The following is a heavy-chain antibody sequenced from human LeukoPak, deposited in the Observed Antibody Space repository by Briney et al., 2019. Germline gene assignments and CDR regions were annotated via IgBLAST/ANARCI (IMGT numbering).Heavy chain of an antibody. D-gene: IGHD2-21*02. V-gene: IGHV4-39*07. Sequence: SETLSLTCTVSGGSISSSSYYWGWIRQPPGKGLEWIGSIYYSGSTYYNPSLKSRVTIPVDTSKNQFSLKLSSVTAADTAVYYCRGGGDSLNWFDPWGQGTLVTVSS. CDR1: GGSISSSSYY. CDR3: RGGGDSLNWFDP. J-gene: IGHJ5*02. CDR2: IYYSGST.